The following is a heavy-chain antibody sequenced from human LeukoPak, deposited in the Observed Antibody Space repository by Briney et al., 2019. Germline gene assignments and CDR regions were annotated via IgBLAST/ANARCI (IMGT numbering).Heavy chain of an antibody. V-gene: IGHV4-39*07. CDR2: IYYSGST. CDR1: GGSISRSRYY. Sequence: PSETLSLTCTVSGGSISRSRYYWGWIRQPPGKGLEWIGSIYYSGSTYYSPSLKSRVTISVDTSKNQFSLKLSSVTAADTAVYYCARANMTTVTNPPDYWGQGTLVTVSS. CDR3: ARANMTTVTNPPDY. D-gene: IGHD4-17*01. J-gene: IGHJ4*02.